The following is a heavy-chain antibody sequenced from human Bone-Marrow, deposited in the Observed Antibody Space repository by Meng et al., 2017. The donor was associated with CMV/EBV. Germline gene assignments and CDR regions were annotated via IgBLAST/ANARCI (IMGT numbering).Heavy chain of an antibody. CDR3: ARGPPYCTSTRCFPYYYNGLDV. V-gene: IGHV1-8*03. CDR1: GYTFSNYD. Sequence: ASVKVSCKASGYTFSNYDINWVRQAPGQGLDWMGWINSNTGDTGYAQKFQGRVTITRNTSTNTVYMDLSSLRFEHTAVYYCARGPPYCTSTRCFPYYYNGLDVWGQGTTVTVSS. D-gene: IGHD2-2*01. CDR2: INSNTGDT. J-gene: IGHJ6*02.